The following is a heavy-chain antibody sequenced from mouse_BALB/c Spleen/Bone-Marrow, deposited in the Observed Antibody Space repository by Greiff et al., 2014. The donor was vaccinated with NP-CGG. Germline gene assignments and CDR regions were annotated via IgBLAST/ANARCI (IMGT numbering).Heavy chain of an antibody. V-gene: IGHV5-6-4*01. Sequence: DVKLQESGGGLVKPGGSLKLSCAASGFTFSSYTMSWVRQTPEKRLEWVATISSGGSYTYYPDSVKGRFTISRDNAKNTLYLQMSSLKSEDTAMYYCTRDGKGNYDYAMDYWGQGTSVNVSS. J-gene: IGHJ4*01. CDR3: TRDGKGNYDYAMDY. CDR2: ISSGGSYT. CDR1: GFTFSSYT. D-gene: IGHD2-1*01.